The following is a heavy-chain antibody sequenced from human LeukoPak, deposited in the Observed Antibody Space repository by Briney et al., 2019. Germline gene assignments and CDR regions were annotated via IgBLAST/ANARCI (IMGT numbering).Heavy chain of an antibody. CDR3: ARDPGYTSGWYPYYFDY. V-gene: IGHV3-33*01. Sequence: GGSLRLSCAVSGFTFSSYGMHWVRQAPGKGLEWVAVIWYDGSNKYYADSVKGRFTISRDNSKNTLYLQMNTLRAEDTAVYYCARDPGYTSGWYPYYFDYWGQGTLVTVSS. CDR1: GFTFSSYG. D-gene: IGHD6-19*01. CDR2: IWYDGSNK. J-gene: IGHJ4*02.